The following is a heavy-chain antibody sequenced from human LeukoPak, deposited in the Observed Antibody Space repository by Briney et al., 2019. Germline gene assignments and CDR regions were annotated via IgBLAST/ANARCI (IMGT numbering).Heavy chain of an antibody. CDR1: GFTFSTYA. CDR3: AKDDCSGGSCYSVY. V-gene: IGHV3-23*01. CDR2: ISGSGGST. J-gene: IGHJ4*02. Sequence: PGGSLRLSCAASGFTFSTYAMSWVRQAPGKGLEWVSAISGSGGSTYYADSVKGRFTISRDNSKNTLYLQMNSLRAEDTAVYYCAKDDCSGGSCYSVYWGQGTLVTVSS. D-gene: IGHD2-15*01.